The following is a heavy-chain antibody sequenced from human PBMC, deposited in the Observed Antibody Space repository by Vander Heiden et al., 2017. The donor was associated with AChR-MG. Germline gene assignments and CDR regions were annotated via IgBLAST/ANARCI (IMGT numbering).Heavy chain of an antibody. J-gene: IGHJ5*02. V-gene: IGHV3-21*01. CDR1: GLPFSSYS. CDR2: ISSSSSYI. CDR3: ARGLVVVPAASNWFDP. Sequence: EVQLVESGGGLVKPGGSLRLSCAASGLPFSSYSMNWVRQAPGKGLEWVSSISSSSSYIYYADSVKGRFTISRDNAKNSLYLQMNSLRAEDTAVYYCARGLVVVPAASNWFDPWGQGTLVTVSS. D-gene: IGHD2-2*01.